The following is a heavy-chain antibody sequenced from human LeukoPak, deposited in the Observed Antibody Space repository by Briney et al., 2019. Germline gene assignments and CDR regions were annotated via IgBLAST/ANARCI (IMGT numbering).Heavy chain of an antibody. CDR1: GFTFSSYW. Sequence: HPGGSLRLSCAASGFTFSSYWMSWVRQAPGKGLEWVANIKQDGSEKYYVDSVKGRFTISRDNAKNSLYLQMNSLRAEDTAVYYCARVRIQLWYAFDIWGQGTMVTVSS. CDR2: IKQDGSEK. J-gene: IGHJ3*02. V-gene: IGHV3-7*01. CDR3: ARVRIQLWYAFDI. D-gene: IGHD5-18*01.